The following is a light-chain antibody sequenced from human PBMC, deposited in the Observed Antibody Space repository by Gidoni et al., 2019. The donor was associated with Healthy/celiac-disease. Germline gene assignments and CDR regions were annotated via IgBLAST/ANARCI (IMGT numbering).Light chain of an antibody. CDR1: QSVSSSY. J-gene: IGKJ4*01. Sequence: ERATLSCRASQSVSSSYLAWYQQKPGQAPRLLIYGASSRATGIPDRFSGSGSGTDFTLTISRLEPEDFAVYYCQQYGSSPPATFGGGTKVEIK. CDR3: QQYGSSPPAT. CDR2: GAS. V-gene: IGKV3-20*01.